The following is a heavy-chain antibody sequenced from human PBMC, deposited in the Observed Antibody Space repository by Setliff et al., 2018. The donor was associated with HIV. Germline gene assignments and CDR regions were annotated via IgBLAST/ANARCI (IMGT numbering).Heavy chain of an antibody. J-gene: IGHJ4*02. CDR2: INFGGGT. CDR1: DGSRSGIH. CDR3: ARPALGIGGGSRFDV. Sequence: PSETLSLTCAVFDGSRSGIHWSWIRQPPGEGLEWIAEINFGGGTNHNPSLKSRVTLSVDTSKSHVSLMLRSVTAADTAVYYCARPALGIGGGSRFDVWGQGTRVTVPS. V-gene: IGHV4-34*01. D-gene: IGHD3-10*01.